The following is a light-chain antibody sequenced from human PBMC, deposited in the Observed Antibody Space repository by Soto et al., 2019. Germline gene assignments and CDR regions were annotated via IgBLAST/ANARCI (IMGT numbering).Light chain of an antibody. CDR3: QQSYRPPPIT. J-gene: IGKJ5*01. Sequence: DIQMTQSTSSLSASVGDRVTITCRASQSIGRFLNWYQQKPGKAPALLIFAASSLQSGVPSRFSGSGSGTDFTLIISGLQPEDFATYYCQQSYRPPPITFGQGTRLEIK. CDR2: AAS. V-gene: IGKV1-39*01. CDR1: QSIGRF.